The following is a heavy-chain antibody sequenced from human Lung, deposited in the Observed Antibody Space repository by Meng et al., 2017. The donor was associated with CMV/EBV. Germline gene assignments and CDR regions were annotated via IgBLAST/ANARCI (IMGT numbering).Heavy chain of an antibody. V-gene: IGHV3-30*04. CDR2: ISYDGSNK. CDR3: ARDGASITIFGVAAYWYLDL. D-gene: IGHD3-3*01. CDR1: GFTFSSYA. Sequence: GGSLRLXCAASGFTFSSYAMHWVRQAPGKGLEWVAVISYDGSNKYYADSVKGRFTISRDNSKNTLYLQMNSLRAEDTAVYYCARDGASITIFGVAAYWYLDLXGRGXLVTVSS. J-gene: IGHJ2*01.